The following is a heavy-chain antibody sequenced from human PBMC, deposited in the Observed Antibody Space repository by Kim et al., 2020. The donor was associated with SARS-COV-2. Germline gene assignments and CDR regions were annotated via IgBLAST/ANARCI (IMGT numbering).Heavy chain of an antibody. J-gene: IGHJ4*02. V-gene: IGHV3-13*01. D-gene: IGHD4-17*01. CDR3: ARGMAYGDYGLDY. Sequence: YPSSVKGRFTISRETAKNSLYLQMNSLRAGATAVYYCARGMAYGDYGLDYWGQGTLVTVSS.